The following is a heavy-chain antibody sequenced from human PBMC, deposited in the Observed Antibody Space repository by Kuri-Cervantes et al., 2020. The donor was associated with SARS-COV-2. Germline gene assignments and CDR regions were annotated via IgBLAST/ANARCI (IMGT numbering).Heavy chain of an antibody. Sequence: LRLSCTVSGGSISSGSYYWSWIRQPAGKGLEWIGRIYTSGSTNYNPSLKSRVTISVDTSKNQFSLKLSSVTAADTAVYYCARHYITRYFDLWGRGTLVTVSS. CDR2: IYTSGST. D-gene: IGHD2-2*01. J-gene: IGHJ2*01. V-gene: IGHV4-61*02. CDR3: ARHYITRYFDL. CDR1: GGSISSGSYY.